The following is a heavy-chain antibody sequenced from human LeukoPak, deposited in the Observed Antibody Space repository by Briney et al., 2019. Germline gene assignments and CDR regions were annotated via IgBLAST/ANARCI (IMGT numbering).Heavy chain of an antibody. D-gene: IGHD5-12*01. CDR2: ISSSSSII. Sequence: PGGSLRLSCAASGFTFSSYSMNWVRQAPGKGLEWVSYISSSSSIIYYADSVKGRFTISRDNAKNSLYLQMNSLRAEDTAVYYCARERNGGYGRWGQGTLVTVSS. CDR1: GFTFSSYS. CDR3: ARERNGGYGR. V-gene: IGHV3-48*04. J-gene: IGHJ4*02.